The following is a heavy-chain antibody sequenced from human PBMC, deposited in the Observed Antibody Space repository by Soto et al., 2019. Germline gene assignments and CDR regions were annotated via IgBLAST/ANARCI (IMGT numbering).Heavy chain of an antibody. Sequence: PSETLSLTCTVSGGSIDSYYWTWIRQPPGRGLECIGYIDDSGSTTSSPSLRSRVTMSVDTSKRHFSLRLTSVTAADTGVYYCARAGSSAWYLEYWCQGTLVNVSA. J-gene: IGHJ4*02. D-gene: IGHD2-2*01. CDR2: IDDSGST. CDR3: ARAGSSAWYLEY. CDR1: GGSIDSYY. V-gene: IGHV4-59*01.